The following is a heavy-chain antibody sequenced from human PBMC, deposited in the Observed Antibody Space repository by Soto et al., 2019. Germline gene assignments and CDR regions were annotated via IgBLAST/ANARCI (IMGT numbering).Heavy chain of an antibody. CDR3: ARTFSSSQPYNWFDP. CDR2: NYYSGST. V-gene: IGHV4-59*01. J-gene: IGHJ5*02. Sequence: QVQLQESGPGLVKPSETLSLTCTVSGGSISSYYWSWIRQPPGKGLQWIGYNYYSGSTNYNPSLKSRVTISVDTSKNQFSLRLSSVTAADTAVYYCARTFSSSQPYNWFDPWGQGTLVTVSS. CDR1: GGSISSYY. D-gene: IGHD6-6*01.